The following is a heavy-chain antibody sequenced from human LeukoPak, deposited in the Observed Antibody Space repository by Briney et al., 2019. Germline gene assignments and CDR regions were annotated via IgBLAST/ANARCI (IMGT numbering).Heavy chain of an antibody. D-gene: IGHD5-24*01. V-gene: IGHV1-18*01. Sequence: ASVKVSCKASGYTFTSYGISWVRQAPGQGLEWMGWISAYNGNTNYAQKFQGRVTMTEDTSTDTAYMELSSLRSEDTAVYYCATVDRDGYNIDYWGQGTLVTVSS. CDR1: GYTFTSYG. CDR3: ATVDRDGYNIDY. CDR2: ISAYNGNT. J-gene: IGHJ4*02.